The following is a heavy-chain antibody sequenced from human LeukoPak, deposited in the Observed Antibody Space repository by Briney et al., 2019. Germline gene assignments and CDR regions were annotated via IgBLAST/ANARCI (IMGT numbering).Heavy chain of an antibody. CDR2: MNPSGGST. V-gene: IGHV1-46*01. CDR3: ASSGEYSYGYYYYYYMDV. Sequence: ASVKVSCKASGYTFTSYCMHWVRQAPGQGLEWMGIMNPSGGSTNYAQKFQGRVTMTRDMSTSTVYMELSSLRAEDTAVYYCASSGEYSYGYYYYYYMDVWGKGTTVTVSS. CDR1: GYTFTSYC. J-gene: IGHJ6*03. D-gene: IGHD5-18*01.